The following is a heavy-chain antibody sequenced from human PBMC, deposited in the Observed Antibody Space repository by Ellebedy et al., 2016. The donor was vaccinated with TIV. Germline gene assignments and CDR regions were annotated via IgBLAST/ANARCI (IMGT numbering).Heavy chain of an antibody. J-gene: IGHJ6*02. V-gene: IGHV4-4*07. D-gene: IGHD3-22*01. Sequence: PGGSLRLSCTVSGGSIGGYYWSWVRQPAGKGLEWVGRIYPTGSTNYNPSLKSRVTMSVDTSKNQFSPNLGSVTAADTAVYYCAREKIHYEYGLDVWGQGTTVSVSS. CDR3: AREKIHYEYGLDV. CDR2: IYPTGST. CDR1: GGSIGGYY.